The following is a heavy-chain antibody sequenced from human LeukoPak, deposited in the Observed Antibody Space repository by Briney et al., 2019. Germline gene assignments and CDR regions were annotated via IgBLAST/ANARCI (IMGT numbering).Heavy chain of an antibody. Sequence: SETLSLTCTVSGGSISSYYWSWIRQPPGKGLEWIGYIYYSVSTNYNPSLKSRVTISVYTFKNQSSLKLSSVAAADTAVYYCARVERYYYDSSGSPAHYYYYGMDVWGQGTTVTVSS. D-gene: IGHD3-22*01. CDR1: GGSISSYY. V-gene: IGHV4-59*08. J-gene: IGHJ6*02. CDR3: ARVERYYYDSSGSPAHYYYYGMDV. CDR2: IYYSVST.